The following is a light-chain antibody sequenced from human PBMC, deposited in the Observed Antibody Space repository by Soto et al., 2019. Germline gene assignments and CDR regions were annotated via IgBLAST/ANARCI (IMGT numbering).Light chain of an antibody. CDR2: DAS. CDR3: QQRSNWPRSIT. J-gene: IGKJ5*01. Sequence: EIVLTQSPATLSLSPGERATLSCRASQSVSSYLAWYQQKPGQAPRLLIYDASNRATGIPARFSGSGSGTDFTLTISSLEPEDFAVYYCQQRSNWPRSITFGQGKRLEIK. CDR1: QSVSSY. V-gene: IGKV3-11*01.